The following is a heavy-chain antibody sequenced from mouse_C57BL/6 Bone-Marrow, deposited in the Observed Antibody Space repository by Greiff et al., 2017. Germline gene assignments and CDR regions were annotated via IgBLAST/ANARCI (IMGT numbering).Heavy chain of an antibody. CDR3: AWDHGAWFAY. D-gene: IGHD1-2*01. CDR2: IYPGSGST. V-gene: IGHV1-55*01. Sequence: VKLVESGAELVKPGASVKMSCKASGYTFTSYWITWVKQRPGQGLEWIGDIYPGSGSTNYNEKFKSKATLTVDTSSSTAYMQLSSLTSEDSAVYYCAWDHGAWFAYWGQGTLVTVSA. J-gene: IGHJ3*01. CDR1: GYTFTSYW.